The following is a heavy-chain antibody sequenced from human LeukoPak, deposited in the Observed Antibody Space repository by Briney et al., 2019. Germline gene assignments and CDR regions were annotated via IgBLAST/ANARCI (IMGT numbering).Heavy chain of an antibody. CDR3: AKGYGFGDLIPPYQDAFDI. J-gene: IGHJ3*02. CDR1: GFTFDDYA. V-gene: IGHV3-9*01. D-gene: IGHD3-10*01. Sequence: PGRSLRLSCAASGFTFDDYAMHWVRQAPGKGLEWVSGISWNSGSIGYADSVKGRFTISRDNAKNSLYLQMNSLRAEDTALYYCAKGYGFGDLIPPYQDAFDIWGQGTMVTVSS. CDR2: ISWNSGSI.